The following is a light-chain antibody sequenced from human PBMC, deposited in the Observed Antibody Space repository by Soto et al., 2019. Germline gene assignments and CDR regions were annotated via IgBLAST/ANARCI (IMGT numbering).Light chain of an antibody. V-gene: IGKV1-39*01. CDR1: ENIAGY. CDR3: HQSYSTPWT. J-gene: IGKJ1*01. Sequence: DIQMTQSPSSLSASVGDRVTITCRASENIAGYLNWYQQKPGKAPTLLVYAASSLESGAPPRFSGTVSGTDFTLTITSLQPDDLATYFCHQSYSTPWTFGQGTKVEL. CDR2: AAS.